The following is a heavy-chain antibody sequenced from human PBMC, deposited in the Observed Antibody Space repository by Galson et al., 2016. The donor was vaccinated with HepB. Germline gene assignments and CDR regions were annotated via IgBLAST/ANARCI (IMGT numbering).Heavy chain of an antibody. J-gene: IGHJ2*01. CDR1: GFTFSHYA. D-gene: IGHD2-15*01. CDR3: ARDKGGQYFDL. Sequence: SLRLSCAASGFTFSHYATHWVRQAPGKGLEGVAIIFNDGSKQLYADSVQGRITLSRDNSKKMLYLEMNSLRPEDTAIYYCARDKGGQYFDLWGRGTLVSVSS. V-gene: IGHV3-30*04. CDR2: IFNDGSKQ.